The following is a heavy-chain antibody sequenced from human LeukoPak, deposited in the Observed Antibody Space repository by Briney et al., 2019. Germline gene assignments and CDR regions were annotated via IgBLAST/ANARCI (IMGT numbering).Heavy chain of an antibody. V-gene: IGHV4-39*02. D-gene: IGHD2-21*01. CDR3: AKAPVTTCSGAYCYPFDY. CDR2: IYYSGTT. Sequence: SETLSLTCTVSGGSISSSSYYWGWIRQPPGTGLEWIGSIYYSGTTYYNPSLKSRVTISVDTSKNHFSLKLSSLTAADTAVYYCAKAPVTTCSGAYCYPFDYWGQGTLVTVSS. CDR1: GGSISSSSYY. J-gene: IGHJ4*02.